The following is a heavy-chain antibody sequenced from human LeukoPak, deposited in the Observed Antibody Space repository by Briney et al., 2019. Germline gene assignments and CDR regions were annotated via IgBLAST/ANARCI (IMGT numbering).Heavy chain of an antibody. CDR3: ARAYYYGSGSYAFDI. D-gene: IGHD3-10*01. CDR1: GGSISSYY. J-gene: IGHJ3*02. V-gene: IGHV4-4*09. CDR2: IYHSGST. Sequence: SETLSLTCTVSGGSISSYYWSWIRQPPGKGLEWIGYIYHSGSTYYNPSLKSRVTISVDRSKNQFSLKLSSMTAADTAVYYCARAYYYGSGSYAFDIWGQGTMVTVSS.